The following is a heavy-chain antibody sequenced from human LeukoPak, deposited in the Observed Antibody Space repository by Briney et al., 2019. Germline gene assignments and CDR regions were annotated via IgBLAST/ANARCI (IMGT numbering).Heavy chain of an antibody. D-gene: IGHD3-10*01. CDR1: GYTFTGYY. CDR3: ARDTAYYYGSGSSPDY. J-gene: IGHJ4*02. CDR2: IIPIFGTA. V-gene: IGHV1-69*13. Sequence: GASVKVSCRASGYTFTGYYIHWVRQAPGQGLEWMGGIIPIFGTANYAQKFQGRVTITADESTSTAYMELSSLRSEDTAVYYCARDTAYYYGSGSSPDYWGQGTLVTVSS.